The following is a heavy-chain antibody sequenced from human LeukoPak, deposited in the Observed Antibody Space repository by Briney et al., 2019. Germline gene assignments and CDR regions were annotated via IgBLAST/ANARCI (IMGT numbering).Heavy chain of an antibody. CDR2: INHSGST. Sequence: SETLSLTCAVYGGSFSGYYWSWIRQPPGKGLEWIGEINHSGSTNYNPSLKSRVTISVDTSKNQFSLKLSSVTAADTAVYYCARDRDGYNLWVWFDPWGQGTLVTVSS. J-gene: IGHJ5*02. CDR1: GGSFSGYY. V-gene: IGHV4-34*01. D-gene: IGHD5-24*01. CDR3: ARDRDGYNLWVWFDP.